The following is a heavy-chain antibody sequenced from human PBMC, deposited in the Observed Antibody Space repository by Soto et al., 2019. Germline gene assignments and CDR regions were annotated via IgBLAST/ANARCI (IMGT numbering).Heavy chain of an antibody. CDR3: ARAGLGDGSDY. Sequence: QVQPQESGPGLVKPSETLSLTCTVSGGSVSSGSYYWSWIRQPPGKGLEWIGYIYYSGSTKYNPSLKSRVTISVDTSKNQFSLKLSSVTAADTAVYYCARAGLGDGSDYWGQGTLVTVSS. CDR1: GGSVSSGSYY. D-gene: IGHD1-26*01. J-gene: IGHJ4*02. CDR2: IYYSGST. V-gene: IGHV4-61*01.